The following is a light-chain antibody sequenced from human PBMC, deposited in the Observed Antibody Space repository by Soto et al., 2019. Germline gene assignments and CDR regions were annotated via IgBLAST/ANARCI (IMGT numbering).Light chain of an antibody. CDR3: SSNAGTHIA. V-gene: IGLV2-8*01. CDR2: DVT. CDR1: SSDVGGYNY. Sequence: QSVLTQPPSASGSPGQSVTISCTGTSSDVGGYNYVSWYQQHPGKAPKLMIYDVTKRPSGVPDRFSGSKSGNTASLTVSGLLAEDEADYYCSSNAGTHIAFGTGT. J-gene: IGLJ1*01.